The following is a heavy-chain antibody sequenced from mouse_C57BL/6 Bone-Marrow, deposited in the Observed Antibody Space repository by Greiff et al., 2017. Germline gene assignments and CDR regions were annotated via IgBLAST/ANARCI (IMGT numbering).Heavy chain of an antibody. V-gene: IGHV1-69*01. J-gene: IGHJ2*01. CDR3: ARSSGGCAVDY. CDR1: GYTFTSYW. Sequence: QVQLQQPGAELVMPGASVKLSCKASGYTFTSYWMHWVKQRPGRGLEWIGEIDPSGSYTNYNQKFKGKATLTVDKSSSTAYMQLSSLPSEDSAVDYCARSSGGCAVDYWGQGTTVTVSS. D-gene: IGHD3-3*01. CDR2: IDPSGSYT.